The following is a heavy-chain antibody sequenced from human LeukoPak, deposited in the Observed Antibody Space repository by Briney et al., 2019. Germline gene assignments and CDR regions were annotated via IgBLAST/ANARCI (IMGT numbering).Heavy chain of an antibody. CDR1: GFTFSSYG. J-gene: IGHJ4*02. V-gene: IGHV3-30*02. D-gene: IGHD1-26*01. Sequence: GGSLRLSCAASGFTFSSYGMHWVRQAPGKGLEWVAFMRYDGGNKYYADSVKGRFTISRDNSKNTLYLQMNSLRTEDTAVYHCAKGQWELLYWGQGVLVTVSS. CDR3: AKGQWELLY. CDR2: MRYDGGNK.